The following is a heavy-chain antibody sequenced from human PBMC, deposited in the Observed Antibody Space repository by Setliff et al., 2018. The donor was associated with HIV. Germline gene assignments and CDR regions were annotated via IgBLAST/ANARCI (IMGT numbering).Heavy chain of an antibody. Sequence: SETLSLTCSVSGGSMTRNYWSWIRQPPGKGVEWIGYIYYSGTTNYNPSLKSRVTISVDTSNNHFSLKLTSVTAADTAVYYCARDVPMVRGVISTTWFDPWGQGTLVTVSS. CDR2: IYYSGTT. CDR3: ARDVPMVRGVISTTWFDP. V-gene: IGHV4-59*12. J-gene: IGHJ5*02. CDR1: GGSMTRNY. D-gene: IGHD3-10*01.